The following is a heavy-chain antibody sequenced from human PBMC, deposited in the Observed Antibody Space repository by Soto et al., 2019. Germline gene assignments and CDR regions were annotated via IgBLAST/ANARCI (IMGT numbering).Heavy chain of an antibody. CDR1: GYTLTELS. Sequence: ASVKVSCKVSGYTLTELSMHWVRQAPGKGLEWMGGFDPEDGETIYAQKFQGRVTMTEDTSTDTAYMELSSLRSEDTAVYYCATEGNYYDSSGPHFDIWGQGTMVTVSS. J-gene: IGHJ3*02. CDR2: FDPEDGET. CDR3: ATEGNYYDSSGPHFDI. D-gene: IGHD3-22*01. V-gene: IGHV1-24*01.